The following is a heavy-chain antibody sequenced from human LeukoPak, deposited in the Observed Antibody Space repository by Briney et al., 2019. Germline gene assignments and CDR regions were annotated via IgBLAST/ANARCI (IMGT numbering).Heavy chain of an antibody. D-gene: IGHD2/OR15-2a*01. V-gene: IGHV3-23*01. Sequence: PGGSLRLSCAASGFTLSSYAMSWVRQAPGKRLEWVTVISGSGGSTYYADSVKGRSTISRDNSKNTLSLQMNSLRVEDTAVYYCAREGVNSARGGYYFDYWGQGSLVTVSS. CDR1: GFTLSSYA. J-gene: IGHJ4*02. CDR3: AREGVNSARGGYYFDY. CDR2: ISGSGGST.